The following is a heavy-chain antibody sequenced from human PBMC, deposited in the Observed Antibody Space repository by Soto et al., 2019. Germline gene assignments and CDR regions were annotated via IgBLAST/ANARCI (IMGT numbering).Heavy chain of an antibody. CDR3: ARVPQFYDSSGYGY. D-gene: IGHD3-22*01. J-gene: IGHJ4*02. CDR1: GFTFSSYS. CDR2: IRSSSSTI. V-gene: IGHV3-48*02. Sequence: ESGGGLVHPGGSLRLSCAASGFTFSSYSMNWVRQAPGKGLEWVSYIRSSSSTIYYADSVKGRFTISRDNAKNSLYLQMNSLRDEDTAVYYCARVPQFYDSSGYGYWGQGTLVTVSS.